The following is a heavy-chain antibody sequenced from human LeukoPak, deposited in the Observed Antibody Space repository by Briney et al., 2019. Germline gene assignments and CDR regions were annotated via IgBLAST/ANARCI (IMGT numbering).Heavy chain of an antibody. D-gene: IGHD4-23*01. Sequence: ASVKVSCKASGYTFTGYYMHGVRQAAGQGGEGMGWINPNSGGTNYAQKFQGRVTINRDTDKSKDYMEVSILRSDDTAVYYCARTKDGNPAEYFQHWGQGTLVTVSS. CDR2: INPNSGGT. CDR1: GYTFTGYY. V-gene: IGHV1-2*02. CDR3: ARTKDGNPAEYFQH. J-gene: IGHJ1*01.